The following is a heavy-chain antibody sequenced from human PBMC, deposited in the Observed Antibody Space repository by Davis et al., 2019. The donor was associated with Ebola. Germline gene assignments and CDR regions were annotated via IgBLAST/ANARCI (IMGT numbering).Heavy chain of an antibody. CDR1: GYSFTSYW. J-gene: IGHJ6*02. Sequence: GESPKTPRKGPGYSFTSYWIAWVRQIPGQGLELIGIIYTGYSYTIFRPSFQGQVTISADKSISTAYLQWSSLKASDTAMYYCARLSMRNHCSSTSCYLEYYYYGMDVWGQGTTVTVSS. D-gene: IGHD2-2*01. CDR3: ARLSMRNHCSSTSCYLEYYYYGMDV. CDR2: IYTGYSYT. V-gene: IGHV5-51*01.